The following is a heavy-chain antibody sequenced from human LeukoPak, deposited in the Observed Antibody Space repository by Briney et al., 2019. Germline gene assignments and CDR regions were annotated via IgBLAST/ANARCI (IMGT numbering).Heavy chain of an antibody. CDR1: GGSFSGYY. CDR2: INHSGST. Sequence: SETLSLTCAVYGGSFSGYYWSWIRQPPGKGLEWIGEINHSGSTNYNPSLKSRVTISVDTSKNQFSLKLSSVTAADTAVYYCALIVAYWYFDLWGRGTLVTVSS. J-gene: IGHJ2*01. CDR3: ALIVAYWYFDL. D-gene: IGHD2/OR15-2a*01. V-gene: IGHV4-34*01.